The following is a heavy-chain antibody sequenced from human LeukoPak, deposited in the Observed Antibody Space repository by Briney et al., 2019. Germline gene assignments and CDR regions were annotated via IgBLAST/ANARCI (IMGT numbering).Heavy chain of an antibody. D-gene: IGHD4-17*01. V-gene: IGHV4-4*07. CDR3: AIALRGLPHIDAFDI. CDR2: IYTSGST. Sequence: PSETLSLTCTVSGGSISSYYWSWIRQPAGKGLEWIGRIYTSGSTNYNPSLKSRVTMSVDTSKNQFSLKLSSVTAADTAVYYCAIALRGLPHIDAFDIWGQGTMVTVSS. CDR1: GGSISSYY. J-gene: IGHJ3*02.